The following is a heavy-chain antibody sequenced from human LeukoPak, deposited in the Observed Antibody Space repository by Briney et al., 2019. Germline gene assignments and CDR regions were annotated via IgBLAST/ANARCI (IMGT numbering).Heavy chain of an antibody. D-gene: IGHD1-14*01. CDR1: GGSISSGTYY. Sequence: SESLSLTCTVSGGSISSGTYYWAWIRQPPGRGLEWIGTIYHSGSTYYNPSLKTRVTISVDTSKNQFSLNLTSLTAADTAVYYCARDRKYYYHMDVWGKGTTVTVSS. J-gene: IGHJ6*03. V-gene: IGHV4-39*07. CDR3: ARDRKYYYHMDV. CDR2: IYHSGST.